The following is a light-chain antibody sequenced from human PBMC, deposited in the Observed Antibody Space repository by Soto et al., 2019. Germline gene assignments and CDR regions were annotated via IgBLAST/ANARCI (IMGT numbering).Light chain of an antibody. CDR1: QDISSW. Sequence: DIQMTQSPSSVSASVGDRVTITCRASQDISSWLTWYQQKPGKAPKVLIYIASRLQSGVPSRFSGSGSGTDFTLTISSLQPEDVATYYCQKYNSALWTFGQGTKVDIK. J-gene: IGKJ1*01. V-gene: IGKV1-12*01. CDR2: IAS. CDR3: QKYNSALWT.